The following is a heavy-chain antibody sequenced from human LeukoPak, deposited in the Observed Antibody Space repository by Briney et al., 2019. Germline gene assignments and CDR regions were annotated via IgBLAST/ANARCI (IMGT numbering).Heavy chain of an antibody. D-gene: IGHD4-17*01. CDR3: ARGPFTVTTLGYFDY. CDR1: GGTFSSYA. Sequence: AASVKVSCKASGGTFSSYAISWVRQAPGQGLEWMGGIIPIFGTANYAQKFQGRVTITADESTSTAYMELSSLRSEDTAVYYCARGPFTVTTLGYFDYWGQGTLVTVSS. J-gene: IGHJ4*02. V-gene: IGHV1-69*01. CDR2: IIPIFGTA.